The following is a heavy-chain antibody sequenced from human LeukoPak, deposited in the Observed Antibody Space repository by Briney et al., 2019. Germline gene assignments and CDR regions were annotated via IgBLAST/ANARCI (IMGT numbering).Heavy chain of an antibody. CDR3: AGDTHSSSWYDH. CDR1: GFTVSSIY. D-gene: IGHD6-13*01. Sequence: GGSLRLSCAVSGFTVSSIYMSWVRQAPGKGLEWVSSIYSDGNTYYADSVKGRFTISRDSSRNTLYLQKNSLRVEDSAVYYCAGDTHSSSWYDHWGQGTLVTVSS. J-gene: IGHJ5*02. V-gene: IGHV3-53*01. CDR2: IYSDGNT.